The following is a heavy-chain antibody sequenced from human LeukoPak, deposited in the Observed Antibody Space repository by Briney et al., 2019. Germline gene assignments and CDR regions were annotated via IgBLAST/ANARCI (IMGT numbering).Heavy chain of an antibody. CDR3: AKELRDGGFDY. V-gene: IGHV3-30*18. J-gene: IGHJ4*02. Sequence: GGSLRLSCAASGFTFSRYGMHWVRQAPGKGLEWVAVISYDGSNKHYVDSVKGRFSISRDNSKNTLDLQMNSLRGEDTAVYFCAKELRDGGFDYWGQGTLVTVSS. CDR2: ISYDGSNK. CDR1: GFTFSRYG. D-gene: IGHD4-23*01.